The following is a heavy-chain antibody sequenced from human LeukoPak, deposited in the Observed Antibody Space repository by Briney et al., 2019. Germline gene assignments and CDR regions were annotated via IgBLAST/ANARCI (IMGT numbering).Heavy chain of an antibody. V-gene: IGHV1-8*01. CDR1: RYTFTSYD. J-gene: IGHJ6*02. CDR3: ARDYGDYDRYGMDV. CDR2: MNPNSGNT. D-gene: IGHD4-17*01. Sequence: ASVKVSCKASRYTFTSYDINWVRQATGQGLEWMGWMNPNSGNTGYAQKFQGRVTMTRNTSISTAYMELSSLRSEDTAVYYCARDYGDYDRYGMDVWGQGTTVTVSS.